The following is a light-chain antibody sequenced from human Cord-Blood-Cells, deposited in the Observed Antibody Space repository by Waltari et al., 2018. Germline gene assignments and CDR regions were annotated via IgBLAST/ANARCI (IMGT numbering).Light chain of an antibody. V-gene: IGLV2-14*01. CDR3: SSYTSSSTLV. CDR1: SSDVGGYNL. CDR2: DVS. J-gene: IGLJ1*01. Sequence: QSALTQPASVSGSPGQSIPISCTGTSSDVGGYNLVPWHQQHPGKAPKLMIYDVSNRPSGVSNRFSGSKSGNTASLTISGLQAEDEADYYCSSYTSSSTLVFGTGTKVTVL.